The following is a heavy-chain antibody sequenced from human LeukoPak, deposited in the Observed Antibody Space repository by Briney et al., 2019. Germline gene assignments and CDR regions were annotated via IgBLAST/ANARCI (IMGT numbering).Heavy chain of an antibody. CDR1: GFTVSSNY. V-gene: IGHV3-53*01. CDR2: IYSGGST. D-gene: IGHD6-19*01. CDR3: AKDVQWLVLVY. Sequence: GGSLRLSCAASGFTVSSNYMSWVRQAPGKGLEWVSVIYSGGSTYYADSVKGRFTISRDNSKNTLYLQMNSLRAEDTAVYYCAKDVQWLVLVYWGQGTLVTVSS. J-gene: IGHJ4*02.